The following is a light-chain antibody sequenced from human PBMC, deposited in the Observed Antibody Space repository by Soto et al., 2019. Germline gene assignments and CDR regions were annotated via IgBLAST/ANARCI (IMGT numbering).Light chain of an antibody. CDR2: SAS. Sequence: EIVLTQSPGTLSLSPGEKATLSCRASQSVSSSYLAWYQQKPGQAPRLLIYSASSRATNIPDRFSGSGSGTDFTLTISRLEPEDFAVYYCQQYGSSPFTFGPGTKVDIK. CDR3: QQYGSSPFT. V-gene: IGKV3-20*01. J-gene: IGKJ3*01. CDR1: QSVSSSY.